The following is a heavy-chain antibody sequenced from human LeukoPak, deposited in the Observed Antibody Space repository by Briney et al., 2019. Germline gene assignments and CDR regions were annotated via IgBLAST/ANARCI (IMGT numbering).Heavy chain of an antibody. D-gene: IGHD3-16*01. CDR2: ISSGGGTM. J-gene: IGHJ4*02. V-gene: IGHV3-48*03. CDR1: GFAFSGYE. CDR3: VSRGLYYDYVFGS. Sequence: SGGSLRLSCAASGFAFSGYEMNWVRQAPGEGLEWVSYISSGGGTMFYADSVKGRFTITRDNAKNSLYLRMISLRAEDTAVYYCVSRGLYYDYVFGSWDQGTLVTVSS.